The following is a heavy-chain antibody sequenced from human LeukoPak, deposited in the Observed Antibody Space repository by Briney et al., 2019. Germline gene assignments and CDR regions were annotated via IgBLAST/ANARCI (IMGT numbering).Heavy chain of an antibody. CDR3: ARASIAVAGTSNWFDP. D-gene: IGHD6-19*01. Sequence: SETLSLTCAVSGGSISSGGYSWSWIRQPPGKGLEWIGYIYHSGSTYYNASLKSRVTISVDRSKNQFSLKLSPVTAADTAVYYCARASIAVAGTSNWFDPWSQGTLVTVSS. V-gene: IGHV4-30-2*01. J-gene: IGHJ5*02. CDR1: GGSISSGGYS. CDR2: IYHSGST.